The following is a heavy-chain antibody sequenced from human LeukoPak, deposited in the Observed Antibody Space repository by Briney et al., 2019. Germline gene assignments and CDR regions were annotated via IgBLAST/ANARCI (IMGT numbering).Heavy chain of an antibody. CDR2: ISGSGGST. CDR1: GFTFSSYA. J-gene: IGHJ4*02. V-gene: IGHV3-23*01. D-gene: IGHD3-10*01. Sequence: GGSLTLSCAASGFTFSSYAMSWVRQAPGKGLEWVSAISGSGGSTYYADSVKARFSISRDNSRNTLYLKMNSLRAEDTAVYYCTTRLSVLLWFGESPGDYWGQGTLVTVSS. CDR3: TTRLSVLLWFGESPGDY.